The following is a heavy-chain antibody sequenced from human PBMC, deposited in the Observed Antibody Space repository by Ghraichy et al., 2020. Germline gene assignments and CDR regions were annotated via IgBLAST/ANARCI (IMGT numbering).Heavy chain of an antibody. J-gene: IGHJ4*02. D-gene: IGHD2-15*01. Sequence: ASVTVSCKSSGYTFRSWGISWVRQAPGQGLEWLGWISTISGRTTYAENIEGRVTLTTDTSASTAYMELRNLRSDDTAVYYCARVGHTSDIDPDFDYWGQGTLVTVSS. V-gene: IGHV1-18*01. CDR2: ISTISGRT. CDR1: GYTFRSWG. CDR3: ARVGHTSDIDPDFDY.